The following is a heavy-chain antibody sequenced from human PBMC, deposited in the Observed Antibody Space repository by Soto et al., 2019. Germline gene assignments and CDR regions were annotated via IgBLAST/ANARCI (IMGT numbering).Heavy chain of an antibody. CDR1: GFTYSSHG. CDR3: ARDGQYRTDGFDI. J-gene: IGHJ3*02. Sequence: EAQLLESGGELIQPVGYLRLSCAASGFTYSSHGMSWGRQAPGKGLEWIVGLSRGGGRTYYAGSVKGRFTTSRDNSKNTLDLMMNSLRVEDTALYYCARDGQYRTDGFDIWGQGTMVTVSS. CDR2: LSRGGGRT. D-gene: IGHD5-12*01. V-gene: IGHV3-23*01.